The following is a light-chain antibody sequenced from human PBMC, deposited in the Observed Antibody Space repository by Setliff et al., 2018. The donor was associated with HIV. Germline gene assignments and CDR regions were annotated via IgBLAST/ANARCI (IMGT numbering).Light chain of an antibody. J-gene: IGLJ1*01. CDR2: EVR. Sequence: QSVLTQPASVSGSPGQSITISCTGTSRDIGGYNYVSWYQQHPGKAPQLIIYEVRNRPSGVSNRFSGSKSGNTASLTISGLQTEGEADYYCSSYAITNTLPFGTGTKGTVL. V-gene: IGLV2-14*01. CDR1: SRDIGGYNY. CDR3: SSYAITNTLP.